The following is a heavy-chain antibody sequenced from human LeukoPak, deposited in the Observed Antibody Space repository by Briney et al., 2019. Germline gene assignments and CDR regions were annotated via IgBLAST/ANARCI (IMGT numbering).Heavy chain of an antibody. V-gene: IGHV4-59*01. D-gene: IGHD1-26*01. CDR3: ARDREIPPDGFDI. CDR2: IYYSGST. J-gene: IGHJ3*02. Sequence: SETLSLTCTVSGGSISSYYWSWIRQPPGKGLEWIGYIYYSGSTNYNPSLKSRVTISVDTSKNQFSLMLSSVTAADTAVYYCARDREIPPDGFDIWGQGTMVTVSS. CDR1: GGSISSYY.